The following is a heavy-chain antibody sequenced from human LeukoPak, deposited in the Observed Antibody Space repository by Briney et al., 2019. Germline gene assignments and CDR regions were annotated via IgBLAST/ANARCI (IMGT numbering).Heavy chain of an antibody. D-gene: IGHD3-10*01. V-gene: IGHV4-34*01. CDR1: GGSFSGYY. Sequence: SETLSLTCAVYGGSFSGYYWSWIRRPPGKGLEWIGEINHSGSTNYNPSLKSRVTISVDTSKNQFSLKLSSVTAADTAVYYCARGLRYGGDYWGQGTLVTVSS. J-gene: IGHJ4*02. CDR2: INHSGST. CDR3: ARGLRYGGDY.